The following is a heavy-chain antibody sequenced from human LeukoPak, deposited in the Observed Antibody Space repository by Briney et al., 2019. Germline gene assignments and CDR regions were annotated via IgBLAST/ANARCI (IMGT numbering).Heavy chain of an antibody. CDR3: ARAYSSSWYWNWFDP. CDR1: GYSISSGYY. V-gene: IGHV4-38-2*02. D-gene: IGHD6-13*01. J-gene: IGHJ5*02. CDR2: IYPTGST. Sequence: SETLSLTCTVSGYSISSGYYWGWIRQPPGKGLEWIGNIYPTGSTYYNPSLNSRVTISVDTSKNQFSLKVSSVSAADTAVYYCARAYSSSWYWNWFDPWGQGTLVTVSS.